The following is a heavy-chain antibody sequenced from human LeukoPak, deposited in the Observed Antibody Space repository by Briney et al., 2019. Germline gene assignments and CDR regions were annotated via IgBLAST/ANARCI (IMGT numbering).Heavy chain of an antibody. D-gene: IGHD2-2*02. CDR2: INPSGGST. J-gene: IGHJ6*02. Sequence: ASVKVSCKASGYTFIDYYIHWVRQAPGQGLEWMGIINPSGGSTSYAQKFQGRDTMTRDTSTSTVYMELSSLRSDDTAVYYCAKEFYTTGGTVMDSQYYYYYGLDVWGQGTTVTVSS. CDR1: GYTFIDYY. V-gene: IGHV1-46*01. CDR3: AKEFYTTGGTVMDSQYYYYYGLDV.